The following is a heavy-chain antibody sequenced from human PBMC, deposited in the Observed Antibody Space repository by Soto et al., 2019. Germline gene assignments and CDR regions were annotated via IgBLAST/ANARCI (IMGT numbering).Heavy chain of an antibody. Sequence: SVGGVVQPGRSLRLSCAAARFTFSSYGMHWVRQAPGKGLQWVAVISYDGSDKYYADSVKGRFTISRDNSKSTLYLQMNSLRAEDTAVYYCAKDRGSSGWFGVDVWGQGTTVTVSS. CDR2: ISYDGSDK. CDR3: AKDRGSSGWFGVDV. D-gene: IGHD6-19*01. V-gene: IGHV3-30*18. CDR1: RFTFSSYG. J-gene: IGHJ6*02.